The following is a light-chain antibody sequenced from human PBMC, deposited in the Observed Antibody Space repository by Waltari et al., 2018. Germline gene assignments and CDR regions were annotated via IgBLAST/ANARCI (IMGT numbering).Light chain of an antibody. J-gene: IGKJ4*01. CDR1: QTITGSW. V-gene: IGKV3-20*01. CDR2: GAS. CDR3: QQYDGSVVT. Sequence: EIVLTQSPGTLSVSPGDRVTVSCRASQTITGSWLTWYQQKPGQAPRLLIYGASNRAPGIPDRFSGSGSGTDFTLTISRLEPEDSAVYYCQQYDGSVVTFGGGTKVEIK.